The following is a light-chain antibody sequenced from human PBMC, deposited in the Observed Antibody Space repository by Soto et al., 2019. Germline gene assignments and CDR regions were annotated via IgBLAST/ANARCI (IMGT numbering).Light chain of an antibody. CDR3: SSYTSSSTPCV. V-gene: IGLV2-14*01. J-gene: IGLJ1*01. Sequence: QSALAQPASVSGSPGQSITISCTVTSSDVGGYNYVSWYQQHPGKAPKLMIYEVSNRPSGVSNRFSGSKSGNTASLTISGLQAEDEADYYCSSYTSSSTPCVFGTGTKVTVL. CDR2: EVS. CDR1: SSDVGGYNY.